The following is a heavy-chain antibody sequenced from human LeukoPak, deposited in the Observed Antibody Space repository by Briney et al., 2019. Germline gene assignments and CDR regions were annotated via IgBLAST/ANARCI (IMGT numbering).Heavy chain of an antibody. V-gene: IGHV1-18*01. CDR1: GYTFTSYG. CDR3: ARGSGIVVEENWFDP. J-gene: IGHJ5*02. Sequence: ASVKVSCKASGYTFTSYGISWVRQAPGQGLEWMGWISAYNGNTNYAQKLQGRVTMTTDTSTSTAYMELRGLRSDDTAVYYCARGSGIVVEENWFDPWGQGTLVTVSS. D-gene: IGHD3-22*01. CDR2: ISAYNGNT.